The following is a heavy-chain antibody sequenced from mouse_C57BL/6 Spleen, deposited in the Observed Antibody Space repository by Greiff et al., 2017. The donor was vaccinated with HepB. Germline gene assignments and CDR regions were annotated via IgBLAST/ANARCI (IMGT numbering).Heavy chain of an antibody. CDR1: GYTFTDYE. V-gene: IGHV1-15*01. D-gene: IGHD1-1*02. CDR3: TMGGGDFDY. J-gene: IGHJ2*01. CDR2: IDPETGGT. Sequence: VKLVESGAELVRPGASVTLSCKASGYTFTDYEMHWVKQTPVHGLEWIGAIDPETGGTAYNQKFKGKAILTADKSSSTAYMELRSLTSEDSAVYYCTMGGGDFDYWGQGTTLTVSS.